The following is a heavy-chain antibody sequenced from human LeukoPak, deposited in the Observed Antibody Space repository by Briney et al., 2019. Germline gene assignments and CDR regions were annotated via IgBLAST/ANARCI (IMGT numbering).Heavy chain of an antibody. Sequence: SGGSLRLSCAASGFTFSTFWMSWVRQAPGKGLEWVANIKHDGSEKYYVDSVKGRFTISRDNTKNSLYLQMNSLRAEDTAMYYCARGATYYDFWSGLKVSDYWGQGTLVTVSS. D-gene: IGHD3-3*01. J-gene: IGHJ4*02. CDR3: ARGATYYDFWSGLKVSDY. V-gene: IGHV3-7*01. CDR2: IKHDGSEK. CDR1: GFTFSTFW.